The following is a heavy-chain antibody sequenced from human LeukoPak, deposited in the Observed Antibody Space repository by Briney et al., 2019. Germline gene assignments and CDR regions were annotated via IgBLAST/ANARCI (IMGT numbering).Heavy chain of an antibody. Sequence: GGSLRLSCAASGFTFSSYEMNWVRQAPGKGLEWVANIKQDGSEKYYVDSVKGRFTISRDNAKNSLFLQMNNLRAEDTAVYYCARGSGSDGDYWGQGTLVTVSS. CDR2: IKQDGSEK. V-gene: IGHV3-7*01. CDR3: ARGSGSDGDY. D-gene: IGHD3-3*01. J-gene: IGHJ4*02. CDR1: GFTFSSYE.